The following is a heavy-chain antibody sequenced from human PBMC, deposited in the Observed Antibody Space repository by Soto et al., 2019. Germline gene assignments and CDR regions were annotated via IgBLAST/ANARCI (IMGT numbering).Heavy chain of an antibody. J-gene: IGHJ4*02. Sequence: EVQLLESGGGLVQPGGSPRLSCAASGFTFSSYAMSWVRQAPGKGLEWVSAISGSGGSTYYADSVKGRFTISRDNSKNTLYLQMNSLRAEDTAVYYCAKDHGEYSSGWYFDYWGQGTLVTVSS. V-gene: IGHV3-23*01. D-gene: IGHD6-19*01. CDR2: ISGSGGST. CDR3: AKDHGEYSSGWYFDY. CDR1: GFTFSSYA.